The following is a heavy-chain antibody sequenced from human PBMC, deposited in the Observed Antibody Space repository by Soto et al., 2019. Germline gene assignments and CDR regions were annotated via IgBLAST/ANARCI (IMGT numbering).Heavy chain of an antibody. Sequence: PGGSLRLSCAASGFTFSSYGMHWVRQAPGKGLEWVAVISYDGSNKYYADSVKGRFTISRDNSKNTLYLQMNSLRAEDTAVYYCAKTTLSIAARGYFDYWGQGTLVTVSS. D-gene: IGHD6-6*01. J-gene: IGHJ4*02. CDR1: GFTFSSYG. V-gene: IGHV3-30*18. CDR3: AKTTLSIAARGYFDY. CDR2: ISYDGSNK.